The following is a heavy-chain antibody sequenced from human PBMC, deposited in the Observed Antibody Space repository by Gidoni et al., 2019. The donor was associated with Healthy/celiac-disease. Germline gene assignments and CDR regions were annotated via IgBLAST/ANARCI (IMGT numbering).Heavy chain of an antibody. CDR3: AKDGLGVVVVAAYLDY. CDR1: GFTFSSYA. Sequence: EVQLLESGGGLVQPGGSLRLSCAASGFTFSSYAMSWVRQAPGKGLEWVSAISGSGGSTYYADSVKGRFTISRDNSKNTLYLQMNSLRAEDTAVYYCAKDGLGVVVVAAYLDYWGQGTLVTVSS. D-gene: IGHD2-15*01. CDR2: ISGSGGST. V-gene: IGHV3-23*01. J-gene: IGHJ4*02.